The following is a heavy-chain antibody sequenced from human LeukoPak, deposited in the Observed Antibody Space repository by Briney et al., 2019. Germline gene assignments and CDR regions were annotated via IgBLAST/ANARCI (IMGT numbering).Heavy chain of an antibody. CDR2: VRDDGSKT. D-gene: IGHD3-16*01. CDR3: VRDGIGGSTTLDS. V-gene: IGHV3-30*02. J-gene: IGHJ5*01. CDR1: GFSFGGYG. Sequence: PGGSLRLSCAASGFSFGGYGMHWVRQTPGKGLDWVSFVRDDGSKTYYGDSVKGRFTISRDNSNNTGYLQMNRLRPDDTAVYYCVRDGIGGSTTLDSWGQGTLVTVSS.